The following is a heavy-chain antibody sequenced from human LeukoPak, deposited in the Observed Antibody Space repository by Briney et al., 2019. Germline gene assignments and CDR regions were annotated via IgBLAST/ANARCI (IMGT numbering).Heavy chain of an antibody. CDR3: ARDQGVCSSTSCLPPHFDY. J-gene: IGHJ4*02. CDR1: GFTFSRYW. CDR2: IKQDGGEI. D-gene: IGHD2-2*01. V-gene: IGHV3-7*01. Sequence: PGGSLRLSCAASGFTFSRYWMSWVRQAPGKGLEWVANIKQDGGEIYYVDSVKGRFTISRDNAKNSVYLHMNSLRAEDTAVYYCARDQGVCSSTSCLPPHFDYWGQGTLVTVSS.